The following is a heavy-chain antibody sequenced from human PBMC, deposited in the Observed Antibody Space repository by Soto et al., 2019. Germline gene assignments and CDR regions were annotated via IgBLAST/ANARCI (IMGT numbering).Heavy chain of an antibody. J-gene: IGHJ1*01. CDR1: GGSFSGYY. V-gene: IGHV4-34*01. CDR3: ARGTYSSGWYSGNFQH. CDR2: INHSGST. D-gene: IGHD6-19*01. Sequence: SETLSLTCAVYGGSFSGYYWSWIRQPPGKGLEWIGEINHSGSTNYNPSLKSRVTISVDTSKNQFSLKLSSVTAADTAVYYCARGTYSSGWYSGNFQHWGQGTLVTVSS.